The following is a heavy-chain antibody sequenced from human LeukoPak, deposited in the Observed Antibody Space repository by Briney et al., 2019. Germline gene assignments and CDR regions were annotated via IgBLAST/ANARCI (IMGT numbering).Heavy chain of an antibody. Sequence: AGGSLRLSCAASGFTFSSYAMSWVRQAPGKGLEWVSAISGSGGSTYYADSVKGRFTISRDNSKNTLYLQMNSLRAEDTAVYYCASRGGEAGSVDYWGQGTLVTVSS. V-gene: IGHV3-23*01. D-gene: IGHD3-16*01. CDR2: ISGSGGST. J-gene: IGHJ4*02. CDR3: ASRGGEAGSVDY. CDR1: GFTFSSYA.